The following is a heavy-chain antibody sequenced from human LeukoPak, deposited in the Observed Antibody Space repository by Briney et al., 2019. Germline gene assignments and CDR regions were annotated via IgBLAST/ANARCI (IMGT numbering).Heavy chain of an antibody. V-gene: IGHV4-4*07. Sequence: XETLSLTXXXXGGSISSYYWSWVRQPAGKGLEWIGRIYASGNTNYNPSLKGRVTMTVDTSKNQFSLNLSSVTAADTAVYYCARGRGSSWYYFDSWGQGTLVTVSS. J-gene: IGHJ4*02. CDR1: GGSISSYY. D-gene: IGHD6-13*01. CDR3: ARGRGSSWYYFDS. CDR2: IYASGNT.